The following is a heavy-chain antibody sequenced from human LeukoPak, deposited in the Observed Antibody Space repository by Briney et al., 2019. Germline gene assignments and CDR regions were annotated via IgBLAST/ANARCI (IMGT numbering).Heavy chain of an antibody. V-gene: IGHV1-8*01. J-gene: IGHJ4*02. Sequence: GASVKVSCKASGYTFANYDINWVRQATGQGLEWMGWMNPNSGNTGYAQKFQGRVTLTRNASITTAYMELSSLRSEDTALYYCARGGPLDRYDSSGYPPESWGQGTLVTVSS. CDR1: GYTFANYD. CDR3: ARGGPLDRYDSSGYPPES. D-gene: IGHD3-22*01. CDR2: MNPNSGNT.